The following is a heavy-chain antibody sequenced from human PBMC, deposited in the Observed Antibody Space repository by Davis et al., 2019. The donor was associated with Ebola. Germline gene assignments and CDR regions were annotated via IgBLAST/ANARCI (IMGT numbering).Heavy chain of an antibody. J-gene: IGHJ4*02. CDR2: INAGNGNT. CDR3: ARNKKVVTANYFDY. CDR1: GYTFTSYA. D-gene: IGHD2-21*02. V-gene: IGHV1-3*01. Sequence: AASVKVSCKASGYTFTSYAMHWVRQAPGQRLEWVGWINAGNGNTKYSQKFQGRVTITRDTSASTAYMELSSLRSEDTAVYYCARNKKVVTANYFDYWGQGTLVTVSS.